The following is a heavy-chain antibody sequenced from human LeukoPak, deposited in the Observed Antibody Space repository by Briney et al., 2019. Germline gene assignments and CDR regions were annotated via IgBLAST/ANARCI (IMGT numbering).Heavy chain of an antibody. Sequence: GGSLRLSCAASGFTFSSYGMNWVRQPPGKGLEWVSYISSGTSTIYYADSVKGRFTISRDNAKNSLYLQMNSLRAEDTAVYYCAKDYCSSTSCPQKDWGQGTLVTVSS. CDR2: ISSGTSTI. V-gene: IGHV3-48*01. CDR1: GFTFSSYG. J-gene: IGHJ4*02. D-gene: IGHD2-2*01. CDR3: AKDYCSSTSCPQKD.